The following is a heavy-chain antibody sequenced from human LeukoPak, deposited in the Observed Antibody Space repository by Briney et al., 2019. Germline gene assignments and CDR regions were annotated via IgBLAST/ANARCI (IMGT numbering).Heavy chain of an antibody. Sequence: ASVKVSCKASGYTFTSYDINWVRQATGQGLEWMGWINPNSGGTNYAQKFQGRVTMTRDTSISTAYMELSRLRSDDTAVYYCARDYGDYVPFDYWGQGTLVTVSS. J-gene: IGHJ4*02. CDR1: GYTFTSYD. CDR3: ARDYGDYVPFDY. V-gene: IGHV1-2*02. D-gene: IGHD4-17*01. CDR2: INPNSGGT.